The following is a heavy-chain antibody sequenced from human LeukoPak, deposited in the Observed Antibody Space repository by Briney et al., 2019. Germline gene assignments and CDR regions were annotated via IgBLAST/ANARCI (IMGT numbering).Heavy chain of an antibody. J-gene: IGHJ4*02. CDR3: ATDLTSILYYDSSGSFYPDY. CDR2: ISGSGGST. V-gene: IGHV3-23*01. Sequence: SGGSLRLSCAASGFTFSSSAMSWVRQAPGKGLEWVSSISGSGGSTYYADSVKGRFTISRDNSKNTLYLQMNSLRAEDTAVYYCATDLTSILYYDSSGSFYPDYWGQGTLVTVSS. D-gene: IGHD3-22*01. CDR1: GFTFSSSA.